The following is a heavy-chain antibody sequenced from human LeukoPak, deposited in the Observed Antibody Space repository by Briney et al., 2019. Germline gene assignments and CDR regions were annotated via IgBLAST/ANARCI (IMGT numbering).Heavy chain of an antibody. CDR2: IYPGDSDT. Sequence: GESLKISCKGSGYSFTSYWIGWVRQMPGKGLEWMGIIYPGDSDTRYSPSFQGQVTISPSKSISTAYLQWSSLKASDTAMYYCARLSADDYDFWSGYLNAFDIWGQGTMVTVSS. CDR1: GYSFTSYW. V-gene: IGHV5-51*01. CDR3: ARLSADDYDFWSGYLNAFDI. J-gene: IGHJ3*02. D-gene: IGHD3-3*01.